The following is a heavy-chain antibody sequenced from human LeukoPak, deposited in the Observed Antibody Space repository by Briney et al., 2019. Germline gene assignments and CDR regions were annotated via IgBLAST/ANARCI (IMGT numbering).Heavy chain of an antibody. CDR2: ISSTSSSI. Sequence: PGGSLRLSCAASGFTFSTYNMNWVRQAPGRGLEWVSYISSTSSSIFYADSVKGRFTISRDNAKKSLYLQMQGLRAEDTDMYYCARGGCGGDCQRWLDPWGQGTLVTVSS. V-gene: IGHV3-48*01. D-gene: IGHD2-21*01. CDR1: GFTFSTYN. CDR3: ARGGCGGDCQRWLDP. J-gene: IGHJ5*02.